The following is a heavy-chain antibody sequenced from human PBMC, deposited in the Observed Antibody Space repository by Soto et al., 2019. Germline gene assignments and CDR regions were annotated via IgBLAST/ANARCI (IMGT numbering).Heavy chain of an antibody. V-gene: IGHV3-30-3*01. CDR3: ARDPGLALLGVAGIGVDY. J-gene: IGHJ4*02. Sequence: QVQLVESGGGVVQPGRSLRLSCAASGFTFSSYAMHWVRQAPGKGLEWVAVISYDGSNKYYADSVKGRFTISRDNPKNTLYLQMNSLRAEDTAVYYCARDPGLALLGVAGIGVDYWGQGTLVTVSS. CDR2: ISYDGSNK. D-gene: IGHD6-19*01. CDR1: GFTFSSYA.